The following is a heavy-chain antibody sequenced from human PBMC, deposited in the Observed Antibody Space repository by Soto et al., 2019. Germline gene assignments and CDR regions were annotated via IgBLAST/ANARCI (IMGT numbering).Heavy chain of an antibody. CDR1: GYSFTIYW. J-gene: IGHJ4*02. V-gene: IGHV5-51*01. Sequence: PGESLKISCEGSGYSFTIYWIAWVRQMPGKGLEWMGMIYPGDSDTRYSPSFQGQVTISADKSITTAYLQWSSLSASDTAMYYCARSYSSSSYFDYWGQGALVTVSS. CDR3: ARSYSSSSYFDY. D-gene: IGHD6-6*01. CDR2: IYPGDSDT.